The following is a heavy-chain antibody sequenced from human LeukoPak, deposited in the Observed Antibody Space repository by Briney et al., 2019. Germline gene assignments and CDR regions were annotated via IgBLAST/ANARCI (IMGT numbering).Heavy chain of an antibody. CDR2: ISSYNGNT. J-gene: IGHJ5*02. D-gene: IGHD3-3*01. CDR3: ARLGIFGVVSSRNWFDP. V-gene: IGHV1-18*01. Sequence: ASVKVSCKASGYTFTMYGITWVRQAPGQGLEWMGWISSYNGNTDYSQKVQGRLTMTIDTSTTTAYMELRSLRSDDTAVYYCARLGIFGVVSSRNWFDPWGQGTLVTVSS. CDR1: GYTFTMYG.